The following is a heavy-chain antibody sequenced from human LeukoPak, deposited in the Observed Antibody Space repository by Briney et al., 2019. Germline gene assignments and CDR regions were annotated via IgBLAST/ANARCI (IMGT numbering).Heavy chain of an antibody. CDR3: ARVGVLRGAFDI. V-gene: IGHV4-59*01. J-gene: IGHJ3*02. CDR2: IYYSGST. D-gene: IGHD2/OR15-2a*01. CDR1: GGSISSYY. Sequence: SETLSLTCTVSGGSISSYYWSWIRQPPGKGLEWIGYIYYSGSTNYNPSLKSRVTISVDTSKNQFSLKLSSVTAADTAVYYCARVGVLRGAFDICGQGTMVTVSS.